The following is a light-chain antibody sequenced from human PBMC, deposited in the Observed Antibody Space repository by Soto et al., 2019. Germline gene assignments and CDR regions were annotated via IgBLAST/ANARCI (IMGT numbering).Light chain of an antibody. CDR3: QQSYSTHFT. CDR1: QSISSY. CDR2: AAS. V-gene: IGKV1-39*01. J-gene: IGKJ3*01. Sequence: DIQMTQSPSSLSASVGDRVTITCRASQSISSYLNWYQQKPGKAPKLLIYAASSLQSGVPSRFSGSGSGTDFTLTISSXQPEDFATYYCQQSYSTHFTFGPGTKVDIK.